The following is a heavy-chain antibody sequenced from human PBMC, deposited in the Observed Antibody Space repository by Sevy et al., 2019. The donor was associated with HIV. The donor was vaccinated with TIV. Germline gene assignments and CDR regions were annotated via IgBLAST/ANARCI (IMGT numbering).Heavy chain of an antibody. CDR1: GFTFGDYA. D-gene: IGHD3-10*01. CDR2: IRSKAYGGTT. J-gene: IGHJ4*02. V-gene: IGHV3-49*03. CDR3: TRDATMVRGVITNSDY. Sequence: GGSLRLSCTASGFTFGDYAISWFRQAPGKGLEWVGFIRSKAYGGTTEYVASVKGRFTISRDDSKSIAYLQMNSLKTEDTAVYYCTRDATMVRGVITNSDYWGQGTLVTVSS.